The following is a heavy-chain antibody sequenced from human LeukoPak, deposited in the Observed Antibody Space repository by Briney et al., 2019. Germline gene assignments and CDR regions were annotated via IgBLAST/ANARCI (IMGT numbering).Heavy chain of an antibody. Sequence: GGSLRLSCAASGFTFSDYYMSWIRQAPGKGLEWVSYISSSGTTIYYADSVKGRFTISRDNAKNSLYLQMNSLRAEDTAVYYCAGGYSGYAGTLDWFDPWGQGTLVTVSS. CDR1: GFTFSDYY. CDR3: AGGYSGYAGTLDWFDP. D-gene: IGHD5-12*01. J-gene: IGHJ5*02. CDR2: ISSSGTTI. V-gene: IGHV3-11*01.